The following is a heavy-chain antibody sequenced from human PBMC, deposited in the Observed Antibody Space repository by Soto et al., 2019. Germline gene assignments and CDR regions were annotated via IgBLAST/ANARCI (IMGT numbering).Heavy chain of an antibody. CDR2: IWNDGSNK. Sequence: GGPLRLSHAASGLTFRSYGILWVRRGPGKGLEWVAVIWNDGSNKNYADSVKGRFTISRDNSKNTLFLQMNSLRAEDTAVYYCARDAVTGASDSWGQGTLVTVSS. V-gene: IGHV3-33*01. CDR3: ARDAVTGASDS. CDR1: GLTFRSYG. J-gene: IGHJ4*02. D-gene: IGHD2-21*02.